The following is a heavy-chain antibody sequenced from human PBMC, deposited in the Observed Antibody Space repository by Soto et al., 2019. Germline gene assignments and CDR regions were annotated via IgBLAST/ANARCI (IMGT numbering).Heavy chain of an antibody. V-gene: IGHV4-30-4*01. CDR3: ARDRTGTSEYDY. D-gene: IGHD1-7*01. CDR1: GGSVTNPDSH. J-gene: IGHJ4*02. CDR2: ISYSAGI. Sequence: QVQLQESGPGLVMPSQTLSLTCTVSGGSVTNPDSHWSWIRQSPGTGLEWIGYISYSAGIAYTPSLRSRVTISLDSSKNEVSLSLKSVTAADTAVYFCARDRTGTSEYDYWGQGILVTVSS.